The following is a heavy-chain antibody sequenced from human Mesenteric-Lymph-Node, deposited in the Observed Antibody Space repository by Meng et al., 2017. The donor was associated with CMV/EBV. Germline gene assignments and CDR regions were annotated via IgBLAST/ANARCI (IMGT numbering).Heavy chain of an antibody. D-gene: IGHD6-19*01. CDR1: GFTFSGYG. Sequence: GGSLRLSCAASGFTFSGYGMHWVRQAPGKGLEWVAFIRYDGSNKYYADSVKGRFTISRDNSKNTLYLQMNSLRGEDTAVYYCAKDRIGVADYWGQGTLVTVSS. V-gene: IGHV3-30*02. CDR2: IRYDGSNK. J-gene: IGHJ4*02. CDR3: AKDRIGVADY.